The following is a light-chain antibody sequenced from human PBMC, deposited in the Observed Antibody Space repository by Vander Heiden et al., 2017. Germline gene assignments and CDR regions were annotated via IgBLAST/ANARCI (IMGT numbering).Light chain of an antibody. V-gene: IGLV2-14*03. CDR3: ASYTSSSTQV. J-gene: IGLJ2*01. Sequence: QSALTQPASVSGSPGQSITISCTGTTRDVGGFNYVSWYQHQPGSAPRLLISDVYNRPSGVSHRFSGLKSGNTASLTISGLQAEDEADYYCASYTSSSTQVFGGGTKLTVL. CDR1: TRDVGGFNY. CDR2: DVY.